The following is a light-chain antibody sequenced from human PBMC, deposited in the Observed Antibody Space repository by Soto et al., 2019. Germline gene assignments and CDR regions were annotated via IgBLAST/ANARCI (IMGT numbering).Light chain of an antibody. V-gene: IGKV1-33*01. Sequence: IQMTQSASSLSASVGDRVTIICQASQNINNYLNWYQQKPGRAPKILIYDASNLEAGVPSRFRGIASGTDSTFTISRLQPEDIATYYCQQYEHLPTFGQGTRLEIK. CDR1: QNINNY. CDR3: QQYEHLPT. CDR2: DAS. J-gene: IGKJ5*01.